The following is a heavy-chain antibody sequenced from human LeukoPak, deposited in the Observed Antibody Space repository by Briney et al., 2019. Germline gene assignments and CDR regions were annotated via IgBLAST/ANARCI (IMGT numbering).Heavy chain of an antibody. CDR2: IIPIFGTA. J-gene: IGHJ4*02. CDR1: GGTFSSYA. D-gene: IGHD5-12*01. Sequence: SVKVSFKASGGTFSSYAISWVRQAPGQGLEWMGGIIPIFGTANYAQKFQGRVTITADESTSTAYMELSSLRSEDTAVYYCARDRSPATLYYFDYWGQGTLVTVSS. V-gene: IGHV1-69*13. CDR3: ARDRSPATLYYFDY.